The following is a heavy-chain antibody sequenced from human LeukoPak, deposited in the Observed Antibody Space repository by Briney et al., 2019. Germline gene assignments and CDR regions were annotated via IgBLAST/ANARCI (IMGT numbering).Heavy chain of an antibody. J-gene: IGHJ6*02. CDR1: GGAFSSYG. CDR3: ARDGGWLQTQNHYYYHGLDV. CDR2: IIPILDMP. V-gene: IGHV1-69*04. D-gene: IGHD5-24*01. Sequence: SVKVSCKASGGAFSSYGITWVRQAPGQGPEWMGRIIPILDMPDYAQKFQGRVTITADKSTRTAYMEMSSLRSEDTAVYYCARDGGWLQTQNHYYYHGLDVWGQGTTVTVSS.